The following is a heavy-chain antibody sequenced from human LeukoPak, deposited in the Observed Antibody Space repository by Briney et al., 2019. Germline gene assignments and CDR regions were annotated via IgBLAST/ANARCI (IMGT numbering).Heavy chain of an antibody. V-gene: IGHV1-69-2*01. J-gene: IGHJ6*04. D-gene: IGHD2-2*01. CDR3: ATGDIVVVGGSYSVDV. Sequence: ASVKVSCKASGYTFTSYGISWVRQAPGKGLEWMGRVDPEDGETIYAEKFQGRVTITADTSTDTAYMELSSLRSEDTAVYYCATGDIVVVGGSYSVDVWGKGTTVTVSS. CDR1: GYTFTSYG. CDR2: VDPEDGET.